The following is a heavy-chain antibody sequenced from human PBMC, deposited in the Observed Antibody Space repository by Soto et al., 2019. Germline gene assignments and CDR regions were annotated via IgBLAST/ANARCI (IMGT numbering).Heavy chain of an antibody. J-gene: IGHJ4*02. CDR1: GGSFKTSS. CDR2: IIPILGTG. CDR3: ASDGEERASFDY. Sequence: VQLMQSGAEVKKPGSSVKVSCKASGGSFKTSSINWVRHTPGQGLEWMGGIIPILGTGDYAQKFQGRLTITADKSTTTASMELSSLSSQDMAIYYFASDGEERASFDYWGKGTLVTV. D-gene: IGHD3-10*01. V-gene: IGHV1-69*14.